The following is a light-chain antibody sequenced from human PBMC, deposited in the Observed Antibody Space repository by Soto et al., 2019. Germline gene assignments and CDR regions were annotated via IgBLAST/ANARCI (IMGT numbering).Light chain of an antibody. CDR1: RSNIGSNS. J-gene: IGLJ1*01. V-gene: IGLV1-44*01. CDR3: ASWDDRLKGYV. CDR2: IND. Sequence: QSVLTQPPSVAGTPGQRVIISCSGSRSNIGSNSVNWYQPLPGTAPKLLIYINDQRPSGVPDRFSGPTSGTSVSLAISGLQSEDEADYYCASWDDRLKGYVFGTGTKATVL.